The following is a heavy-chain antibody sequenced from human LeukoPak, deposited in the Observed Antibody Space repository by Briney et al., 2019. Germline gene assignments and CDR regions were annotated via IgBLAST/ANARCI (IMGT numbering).Heavy chain of an antibody. Sequence: GGSLRLSCAASGFIFSSYWMSWVRQAPGKGLEWVANINQDGSEKYYVDSVKGRFTIPRDNAKNSLYLQMNSLRAEDTAVYYCARGGRLTAFYNYWGQGTLVTVSS. CDR3: ARGGRLTAFYNY. CDR1: GFIFSSYW. J-gene: IGHJ4*02. D-gene: IGHD3-9*01. V-gene: IGHV3-7*04. CDR2: INQDGSEK.